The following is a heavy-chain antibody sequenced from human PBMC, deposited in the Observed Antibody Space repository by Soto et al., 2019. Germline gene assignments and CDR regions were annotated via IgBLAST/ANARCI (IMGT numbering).Heavy chain of an antibody. D-gene: IGHD3-22*01. CDR2: IWYDGSNK. CDR1: GFTFSSYG. V-gene: IGHV3-33*06. CDR3: AKAIYYDSTGYLYFFDY. J-gene: IGHJ4*02. Sequence: GGSLRLSCAASGFTFSSYGMHWVRQAPGKGLEWVAVIWYDGSNKYYADSVKGRFTISRDNSKNTLYLQMNSLRAEDTAVYYCAKAIYYDSTGYLYFFDYWGKGTLVTVSS.